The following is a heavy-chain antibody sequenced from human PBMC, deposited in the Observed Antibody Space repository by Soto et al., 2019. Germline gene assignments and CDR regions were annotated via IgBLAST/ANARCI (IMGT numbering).Heavy chain of an antibody. CDR2: IYHSGST. Sequence: SETLSLTCAVSGGSISSGGYSWSWIRQPPGKGLEWIGYIYHSGSTYYNPSLKSRVTISVDMSKNQFSLKLSSVTAADTAVYYCARERLWLVYYYYGMDVWGQGTTVTVSS. CDR1: GGSISSGGYS. D-gene: IGHD6-19*01. CDR3: ARERLWLVYYYYGMDV. J-gene: IGHJ6*02. V-gene: IGHV4-30-2*01.